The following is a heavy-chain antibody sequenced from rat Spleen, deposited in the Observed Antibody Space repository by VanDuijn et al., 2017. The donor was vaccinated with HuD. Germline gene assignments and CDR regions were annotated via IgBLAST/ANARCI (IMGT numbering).Heavy chain of an antibody. V-gene: IGHV5S10*01. CDR2: IIYDGTRA. J-gene: IGHJ3*01. CDR1: GFTFSDYY. Sequence: EVHLVESGGGLVQPGRSMKLSCAASGFTFSDYYMAWVRQAPKKGLEWVATIIYDGTRAFYRDSVQGRFTISRDNAKSTLYLQMDSLTSEDTATYYCATGPRILRLDWFAYWGQGTLVTVSS. CDR3: ATGPRILRLDWFAY. D-gene: IGHD1-6*01.